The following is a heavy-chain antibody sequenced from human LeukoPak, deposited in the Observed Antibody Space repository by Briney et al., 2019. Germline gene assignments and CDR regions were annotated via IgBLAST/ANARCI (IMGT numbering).Heavy chain of an antibody. CDR1: GFTFSRYG. D-gene: IGHD3-16*01. Sequence: GGSLRLSCAASGFTFSRYGMHWVRQAPGKGLEWVAVISYDRTNKFYADSVKGRFTLSRDNSKNTLYLEMNSLRADDTAVYYCAKDQMIRWGSPIDDYWGQGTLVTVSS. CDR3: AKDQMIRWGSPIDDY. CDR2: ISYDRTNK. J-gene: IGHJ4*02. V-gene: IGHV3-30*18.